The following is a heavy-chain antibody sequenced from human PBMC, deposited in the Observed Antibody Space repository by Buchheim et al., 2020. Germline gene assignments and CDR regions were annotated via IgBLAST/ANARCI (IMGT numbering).Heavy chain of an antibody. CDR3: AKPNLGEYYYDSSGYSAEYFQH. Sequence: EVHLVESGGGLVKPGGSLRLSCAASGFTFSNAWMSWVRQAPGKGLEWVSYISSSGSTIYYADSVKGRFTISRDNSKNTLYLQMNSLRAEDTAVYYCAKPNLGEYYYDSSGYSAEYFQHWGQGTL. CDR2: ISSSGSTI. D-gene: IGHD3-22*01. J-gene: IGHJ1*01. V-gene: IGHV3-48*01. CDR1: GFTFSNAW.